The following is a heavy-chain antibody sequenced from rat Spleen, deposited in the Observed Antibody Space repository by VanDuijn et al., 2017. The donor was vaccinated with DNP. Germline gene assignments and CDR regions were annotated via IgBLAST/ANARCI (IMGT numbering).Heavy chain of an antibody. V-gene: IGHV5-7*01. Sequence: EVQLVESGGGLVQPGRSLKLSCGALGFTFSDYNMAWVRQAPKKGLEWVATISSDGNSTYYRDSVKGRFSVSRDNAKSTLYLQMDSLRSEDTATYYCATHYYSSFDYWGQGVMVTVSS. D-gene: IGHD1-2*01. J-gene: IGHJ2*01. CDR2: ISSDGNST. CDR3: ATHYYSSFDY. CDR1: GFTFSDYN.